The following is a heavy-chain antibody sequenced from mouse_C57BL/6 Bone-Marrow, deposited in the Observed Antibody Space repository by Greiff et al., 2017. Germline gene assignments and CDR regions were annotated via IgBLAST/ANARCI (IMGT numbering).Heavy chain of an antibody. CDR3: ARHSDY. V-gene: IGHV5-12*01. J-gene: IGHJ4*01. Sequence: EVKLVESGGGLVKPGGSLKLSCAASGFTFSSYAMSWVRQTPEKRLEWVAYISNGGGSTYYPDTVKGRFTISRDNAKNTLYLQMSRLKSEDTAMYYCARHSDYWGQGTSVTVSS. CDR2: ISNGGGST. CDR1: GFTFSSYA.